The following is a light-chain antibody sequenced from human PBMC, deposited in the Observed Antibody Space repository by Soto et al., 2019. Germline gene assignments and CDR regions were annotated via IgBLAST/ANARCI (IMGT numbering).Light chain of an antibody. J-gene: IGKJ5*01. Sequence: EIVLTQSPGNLSLSPGERATLSCRASQSVSSYLAWYQQKPGQAPRLLIYDASNRATGIPARFSGSGSGTDFSLTISRLEPEDFAVYYCQQRSHWPLITLGQGTRLEIK. V-gene: IGKV3-11*01. CDR1: QSVSSY. CDR3: QQRSHWPLIT. CDR2: DAS.